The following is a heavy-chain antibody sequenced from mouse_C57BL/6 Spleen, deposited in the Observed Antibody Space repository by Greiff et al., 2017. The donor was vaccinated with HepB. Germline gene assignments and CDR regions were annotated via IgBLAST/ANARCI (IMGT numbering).Heavy chain of an antibody. J-gene: IGHJ2*01. D-gene: IGHD1-1*01. CDR2: ISDGGSYT. CDR3: ARDGSSGFDY. CDR1: GFTFSSYA. Sequence: EVKVVESGGGLVKPGGSLKLSCAASGFTFSSYAMSWVRQTPEKRLEWVATISDGGSYTYYPDNVKGRFTISRDNAKNNLYLQMSHLKSEDTAMYYCARDGSSGFDYWGQGTTLTVSS. V-gene: IGHV5-4*01.